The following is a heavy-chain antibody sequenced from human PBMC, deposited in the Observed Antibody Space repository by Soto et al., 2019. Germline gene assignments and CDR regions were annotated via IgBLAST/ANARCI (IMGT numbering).Heavy chain of an antibody. CDR1: GFSLTTDRVG. D-gene: IGHD3-22*01. J-gene: IGHJ4*02. CDR3: VHSQRHYYDRRGSPYYFDS. V-gene: IGHV2-5*02. Sequence: SGPTLVNPTQTLTLTCTFSGFSLTTDRVGVGWIRQPPGKALEWLALIYWDDDKRYSPSLRNRFTIAKGTSNNQVVLTMTNMDPVDTATYYCVHSQRHYYDRRGSPYYFDSWGQGALVTVSS. CDR2: IYWDDDK.